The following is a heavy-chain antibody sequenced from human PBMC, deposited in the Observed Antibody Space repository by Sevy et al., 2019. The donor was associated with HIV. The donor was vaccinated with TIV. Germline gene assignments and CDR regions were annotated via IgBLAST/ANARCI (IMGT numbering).Heavy chain of an antibody. Sequence: ASVKVSCKASGGTFSSYAISWVRQAPGQGLEWMGGIIPIFGTANYAQKFQGRVTITADESTSTAYMELSSLRSEDTAVYYCARPIRAASSSIVNAFDIWGQGTMFTVSS. J-gene: IGHJ3*02. CDR2: IIPIFGTA. D-gene: IGHD6-6*01. CDR1: GGTFSSYA. V-gene: IGHV1-69*13. CDR3: ARPIRAASSSIVNAFDI.